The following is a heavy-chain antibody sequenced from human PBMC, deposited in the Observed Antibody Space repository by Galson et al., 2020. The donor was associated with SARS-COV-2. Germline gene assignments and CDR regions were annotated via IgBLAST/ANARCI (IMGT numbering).Heavy chain of an antibody. CDR2: IKQDGPET. Sequence: GESLKISCAASGFTFRRYWMSWVRQTPGKGLEWVGNIKQDGPETYYGDSVKGRFTISRDNATNSLYLQMNSLRAEDTAVYFCARDVPRHSSDSSTGAFDIWGQGTMVTVSS. CDR1: GFTFRRYW. D-gene: IGHD3-22*01. CDR3: ARDVPRHSSDSSTGAFDI. V-gene: IGHV3-7*01. J-gene: IGHJ3*02.